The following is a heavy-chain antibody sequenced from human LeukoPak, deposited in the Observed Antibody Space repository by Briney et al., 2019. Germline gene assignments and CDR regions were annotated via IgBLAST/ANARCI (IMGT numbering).Heavy chain of an antibody. J-gene: IGHJ6*03. Sequence: SETLSLTCAVSGGSFSSYYWTWIRQPPGKGLEWIGEINHSETTHHNPSLKSRVTISVDTSKNQFSLKLSSVTAADTAVYYCARRYGYYYYYIDVWGKGPRSPSP. D-gene: IGHD5-18*01. CDR2: INHSETT. CDR1: GGSFSSYY. V-gene: IGHV4-34*01. CDR3: ARRYGYYYYYIDV.